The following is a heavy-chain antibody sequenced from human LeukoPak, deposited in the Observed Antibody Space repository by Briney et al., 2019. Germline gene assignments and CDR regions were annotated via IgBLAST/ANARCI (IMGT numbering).Heavy chain of an antibody. Sequence: GSSVKVPCKASGGTFSSYAISWVRQAPGQGLEWTGRIIPIFGTANYAQKFQGRVTITTDESTSTAYMELSSLRSEDTAVYYCARGREQWPEDWGQGTLVTVSS. CDR2: IIPIFGTA. CDR1: GGTFSSYA. J-gene: IGHJ4*02. D-gene: IGHD6-19*01. V-gene: IGHV1-69*05. CDR3: ARGREQWPED.